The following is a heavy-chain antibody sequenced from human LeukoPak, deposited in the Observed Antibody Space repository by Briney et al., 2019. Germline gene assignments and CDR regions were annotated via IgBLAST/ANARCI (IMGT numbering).Heavy chain of an antibody. CDR1: GYTFSVYY. V-gene: IGHV1-2*02. CDR2: IIPKNGGT. D-gene: IGHD2-21*02. J-gene: IGHJ3*02. CDR3: ARGVLLQGRGAFDI. Sequence: ASVKVSCKASGYTFSVYYIHWMRQAPGQGLEWMGWIIPKNGGTNYAQKFQDRVTMTRDTSISTAYVELSSLTDDDTAEYYCARGVLLQGRGAFDIWGQGTMVTVSS.